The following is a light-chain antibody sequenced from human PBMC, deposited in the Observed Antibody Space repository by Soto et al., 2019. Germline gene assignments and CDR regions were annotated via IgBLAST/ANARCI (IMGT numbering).Light chain of an antibody. V-gene: IGKV1-5*01. J-gene: IGKJ1*01. CDR2: AAS. Sequence: DIQMTQSPSTLSASVGGRVTITCRASQYISGWLAWYQQKPGKAPRLLIYAASNLDNGVPSRFSGSGSGTTFTLTIRSLQPEDFATYYCQHYNSYSEAFGQGTKVDIK. CDR1: QYISGW. CDR3: QHYNSYSEA.